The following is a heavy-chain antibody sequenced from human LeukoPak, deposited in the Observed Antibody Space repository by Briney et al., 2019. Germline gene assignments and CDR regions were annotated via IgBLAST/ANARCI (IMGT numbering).Heavy chain of an antibody. CDR3: AKGLTGYYGVAFDI. CDR1: GFTFSSYS. CDR2: ISSSSSYI. D-gene: IGHD3-9*01. J-gene: IGHJ3*02. Sequence: GGSPRLSCAASGFTFSSYSMNWVRQAPGKGLEWVSSISSSSSYIYYADSVKGRFTISRDNAKNSLYLQMNSLRAEDTALYYCAKGLTGYYGVAFDIWGQGTMVTVSS. V-gene: IGHV3-21*04.